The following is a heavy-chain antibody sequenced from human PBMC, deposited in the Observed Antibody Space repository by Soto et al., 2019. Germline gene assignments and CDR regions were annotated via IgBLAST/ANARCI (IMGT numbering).Heavy chain of an antibody. J-gene: IGHJ5*02. V-gene: IGHV3-7*05. CDR2: IKQDGSEK. CDR1: GFTFSSYW. D-gene: IGHD3-3*01. CDR3: ARDLDYDFWSGYLFDP. Sequence: GGSLRLSCAASGFTFSSYWMSWVRQAPGKGLEWVANIKQDGSEKYYVDSVKGRFTISRDNAKNSLYLQMNSLRAEDTAVYYCARDLDYDFWSGYLFDPWGQGTLVTVSS.